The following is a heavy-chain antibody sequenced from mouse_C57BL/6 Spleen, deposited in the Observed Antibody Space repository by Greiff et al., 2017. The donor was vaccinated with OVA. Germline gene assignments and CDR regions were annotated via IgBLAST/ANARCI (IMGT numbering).Heavy chain of an antibody. Sequence: EVQVVESGGGLVQPKGSLKLSCAASGFSFNTYAMNWVRQAPGKGLEWVARIRSKSNNYATYYADSVKDRFTISRDDSESMLYLQMNNLKTDDTAMYYCARINRLYYYAMDYWGQGTSVTVSS. J-gene: IGHJ4*01. CDR2: IRSKSNNYAT. D-gene: IGHD1-1*02. CDR1: GFSFNTYA. V-gene: IGHV10-1*01. CDR3: ARINRLYYYAMDY.